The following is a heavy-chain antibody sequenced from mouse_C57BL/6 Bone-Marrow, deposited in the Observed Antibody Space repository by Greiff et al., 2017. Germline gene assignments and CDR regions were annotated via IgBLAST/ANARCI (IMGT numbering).Heavy chain of an antibody. J-gene: IGHJ3*01. CDR2: ISDGGSYT. CDR3: AREGGWLLPWFAY. V-gene: IGHV5-4*01. CDR1: GFTFSSYA. Sequence: EVKVVESGGGLVKPGGSLKLSCAASGFTFSSYAMSWVRQTPEKRLEWVATISDGGSYTYYPDNVKGRFTISRDNAKNNLYLQMSHLKSEDTAMYYCAREGGWLLPWFAYWGQGTLVTVSA. D-gene: IGHD2-3*01.